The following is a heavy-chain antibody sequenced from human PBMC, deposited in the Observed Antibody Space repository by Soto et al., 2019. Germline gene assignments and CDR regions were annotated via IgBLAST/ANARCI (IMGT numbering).Heavy chain of an antibody. D-gene: IGHD4-17*01. CDR3: ARAGGTTVTGLWHFDS. CDR2: IWYDGTQK. J-gene: IGHJ4*02. CDR1: GFTFNTYS. Sequence: QVQLEESGGGVVQPGRSLRLSCEASGFTFNTYSMHWVRQPPGKGLELLAAIWYDGTQKYYADSVKGRFIISRDNSKKKLYLAMNSLRAEDTAVYYCARAGGTTVTGLWHFDSWGQGTLVTVSS. V-gene: IGHV3-33*01.